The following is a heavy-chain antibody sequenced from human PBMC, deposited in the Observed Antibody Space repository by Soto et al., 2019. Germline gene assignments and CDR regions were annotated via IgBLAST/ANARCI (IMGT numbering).Heavy chain of an antibody. Sequence: QVPLQASGPGLVKPSETLILTCTVSGGSIGHYYWNWIRQPPGKGLEWIAYVHYSGTTSYNPSLQSRGTISLYTSNTQFSLTLSSVTAADTAVYYCARRWSGTDYWGQGTMVTVSS. CDR2: VHYSGTT. J-gene: IGHJ4*02. CDR1: GGSIGHYY. CDR3: ARRWSGTDY. V-gene: IGHV4-59*01. D-gene: IGHD3-10*01.